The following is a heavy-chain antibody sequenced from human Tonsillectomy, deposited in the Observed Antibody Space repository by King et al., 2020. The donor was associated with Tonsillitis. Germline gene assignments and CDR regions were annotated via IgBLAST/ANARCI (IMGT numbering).Heavy chain of an antibody. CDR2: IYYSGST. V-gene: IGHV4-59*01. J-gene: IGHJ4*02. CDR1: GGSISNYF. CDR3: ARGRGAYGDY. D-gene: IGHD4-17*01. Sequence: QLQESGPGLVKPSETLSLTCTVSGGSISNYFWSWIRQPPGKGLEWIGYIYYSGSTNCNPSLKSRVTMSVDTSKNQFSLKLSSVTAADTAVYYCARGRGAYGDYWGQGTLVTVSS.